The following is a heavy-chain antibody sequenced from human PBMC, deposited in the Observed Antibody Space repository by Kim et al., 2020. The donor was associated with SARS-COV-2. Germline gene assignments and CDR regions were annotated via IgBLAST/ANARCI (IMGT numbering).Heavy chain of an antibody. CDR1: GGSFSGYY. V-gene: IGHV4-34*01. J-gene: IGHJ5*02. Sequence: SETLSLTCAVYGGSFSGYYWSWIRQPPGKGLEWIGEINHSGSTNYNPSLKSRVTISVDTSKNQFSLKLSSVTAADTALYYCSRRNVGKWWFDPWGQGTLVTVSP. D-gene: IGHD1-1*01. CDR2: INHSGST. CDR3: SRRNVGKWWFDP.